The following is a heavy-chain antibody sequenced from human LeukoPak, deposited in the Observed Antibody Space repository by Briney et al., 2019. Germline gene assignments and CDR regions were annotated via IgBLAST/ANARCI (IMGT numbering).Heavy chain of an antibody. J-gene: IGHJ4*02. CDR3: ASPGSVGDTGMPDY. D-gene: IGHD5-18*01. Sequence: GGSLRLSCAASGFIFSGYWMTWVRQAPGKGLEWVANIKQDGSVKYYVDSVKGRFTISRDNAKSSLYLQMNSLRAEDTAVYYCASPGSVGDTGMPDYWGQGTLVTVSS. CDR2: IKQDGSVK. V-gene: IGHV3-7*01. CDR1: GFIFSGYW.